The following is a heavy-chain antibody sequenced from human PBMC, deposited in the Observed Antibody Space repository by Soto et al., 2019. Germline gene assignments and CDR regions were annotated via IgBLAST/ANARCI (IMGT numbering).Heavy chain of an antibody. V-gene: IGHV4-38-2*01. CDR2: IYHSGST. J-gene: IGHJ4*02. CDR1: GYSISSGYY. CDR3: ARAKLLPTVTPGIFDY. Sequence: SETLSLTCAVSGYSISSGYYWGWIRQPPGKGLEWIGSIYHSGSTYYNPSLKSRVTISVDTSKNQFSLKLSSVTAADTAVYYCARAKLLPTVTPGIFDYWGQGTLVTVSS. D-gene: IGHD4-4*01.